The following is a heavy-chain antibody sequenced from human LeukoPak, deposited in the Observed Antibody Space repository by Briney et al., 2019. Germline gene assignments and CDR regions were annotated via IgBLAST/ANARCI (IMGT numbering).Heavy chain of an antibody. V-gene: IGHV3-53*01. D-gene: IGHD2-2*01. CDR3: ARSPPASPFDY. CDR1: EFTVSRNY. J-gene: IGHJ4*02. Sequence: GGSLRLSCAASEFTVSRNYMSWVRQAPGKGLVWVSIIYSGGDTYYADSVKGRFTISRDISQNTLYLQMNNLRAEDTAFYYCARSPPASPFDYWGQGTLVTVSS. CDR2: IYSGGDT.